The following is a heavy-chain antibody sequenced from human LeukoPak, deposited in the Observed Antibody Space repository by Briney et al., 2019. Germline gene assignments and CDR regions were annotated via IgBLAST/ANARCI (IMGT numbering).Heavy chain of an antibody. D-gene: IGHD4-17*01. Sequence: GASVKVSCKASGYTFTGYYMHWVRQAPGQGLEWMGWINPNSGGTNYAQEFQGRVTMTRDTSISTAYMELSRLRSDDTAVYYCARGGPVAYYGWFDPWGQGTLVTVSS. V-gene: IGHV1-2*02. J-gene: IGHJ5*02. CDR2: INPNSGGT. CDR3: ARGGPVAYYGWFDP. CDR1: GYTFTGYY.